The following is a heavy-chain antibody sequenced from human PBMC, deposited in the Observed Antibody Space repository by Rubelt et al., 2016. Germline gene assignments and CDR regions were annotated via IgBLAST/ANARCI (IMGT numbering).Heavy chain of an antibody. D-gene: IGHD5-12*01. V-gene: IGHV1-58*01. Sequence: QLVQSGAEVKKPGTSVKVSCKASGFTFTSSAVQWVRQARGQRLEWIGRIVVGSGNTNYAQKFQERVTNTRDMSPSTAYMELSSLRSEDTAVYYCAADSGYGPSMDVWGQGTTVTVSS. J-gene: IGHJ6*02. CDR1: GFTFTSSA. CDR3: AADSGYGPSMDV. CDR2: IVVGSGNT.